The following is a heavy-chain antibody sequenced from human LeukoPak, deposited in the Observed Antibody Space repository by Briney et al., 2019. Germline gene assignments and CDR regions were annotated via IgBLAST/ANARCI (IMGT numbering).Heavy chain of an antibody. Sequence: PSETLSLTCTVSGGSISSGSYYWSWIRQPAGKGLEWIGRIYTSGSTNYNPSLKSRVAISVDTSKNQFSLKLSSVTAADTAVYYCARGTSFWSGRWWDYYMDVWGKGTTVTVSS. CDR1: GGSISSGSYY. D-gene: IGHD3-3*01. CDR3: ARGTSFWSGRWWDYYMDV. CDR2: IYTSGST. J-gene: IGHJ6*03. V-gene: IGHV4-61*02.